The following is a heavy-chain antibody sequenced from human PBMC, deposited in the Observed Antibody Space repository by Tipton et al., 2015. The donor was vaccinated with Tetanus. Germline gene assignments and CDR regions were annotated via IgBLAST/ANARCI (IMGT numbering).Heavy chain of an antibody. CDR3: ARVFIAVAGHNWFDP. J-gene: IGHJ5*02. D-gene: IGHD6-19*01. V-gene: IGHV1-46*01. Sequence: QSGPEVKKPGASVKVSCKAFGYTFTSYYMHWVRQAPGQGLEWMGIINPSGGSTSYAQKFQGRVTMTRDTSTSTVYMELSSLRSEDTAVYYCARVFIAVAGHNWFDPWGQGTLVTVSS. CDR1: GYTFTSYY. CDR2: INPSGGST.